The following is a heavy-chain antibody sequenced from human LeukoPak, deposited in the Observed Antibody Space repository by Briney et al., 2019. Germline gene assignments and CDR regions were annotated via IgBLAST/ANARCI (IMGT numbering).Heavy chain of an antibody. CDR3: AKQFLGAN. D-gene: IGHD4/OR15-4a*01. CDR1: GFIFSSLA. J-gene: IGHJ4*02. CDR2: INAVDANT. Sequence: GGSLRLSCATSGFIFSSLAMTWVRQAPGKGLEWVSTINAVDANTYYADSVKGRFTVSRDNSRNTLYLQMNSLRAEDTAVYYCAKQFLGANWGQGALVIVSS. V-gene: IGHV3-23*01.